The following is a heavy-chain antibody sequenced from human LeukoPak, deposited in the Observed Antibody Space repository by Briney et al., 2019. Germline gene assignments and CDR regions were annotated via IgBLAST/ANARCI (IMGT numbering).Heavy chain of an antibody. D-gene: IGHD1-20*01. J-gene: IGHJ4*02. CDR1: GFTFTNAW. Sequence: PGGSLRLSCAASGFTFTNAWMNWVRQAPGKGLEWVGRIKSKADGETVDYAAPVKGRFTFSRDDSKNMLYLQMNSLKSEDTAVYYCSTLTSRGLSDAWGQGTLVTVSS. CDR3: STLTSRGLSDA. V-gene: IGHV3-15*07. CDR2: IKSKADGETV.